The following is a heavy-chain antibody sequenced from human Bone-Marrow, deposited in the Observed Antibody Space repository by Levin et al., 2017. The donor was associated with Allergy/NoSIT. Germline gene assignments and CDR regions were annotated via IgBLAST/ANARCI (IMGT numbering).Heavy chain of an antibody. J-gene: IGHJ4*02. CDR3: AKTTNSETGVVELDN. D-gene: IGHD1-7*01. CDR1: GGSFTSYP. V-gene: IGHV1-69*10. CDR2: VIPVLAIS. Sequence: SVKVSCKASGGSFTSYPITWVRQAPGQGLEWMGRVIPVLAISNYAQHFQGRVTITADKSTSTAYMELNNLKSDDTAVYYCAKTTNSETGVVELDNWGQGTLVTVSS.